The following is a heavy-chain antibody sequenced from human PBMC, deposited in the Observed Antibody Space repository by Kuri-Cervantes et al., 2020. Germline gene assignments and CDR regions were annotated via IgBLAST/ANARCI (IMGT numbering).Heavy chain of an antibody. Sequence: GGSLRLSCAASGFAFSSNAMIWVRQAPGKGLEWVSGIDVGGSSTYYEDSVKGRFTISRDNSKNTLYLQMNSLKVEDTAVYYCAKVCRGGSEGMDVWGQGTTVTVSS. CDR1: GFAFSSNA. CDR3: AKVCRGGSEGMDV. CDR2: IDVGGSST. V-gene: IGHV3-23*01. J-gene: IGHJ6*02. D-gene: IGHD3-16*01.